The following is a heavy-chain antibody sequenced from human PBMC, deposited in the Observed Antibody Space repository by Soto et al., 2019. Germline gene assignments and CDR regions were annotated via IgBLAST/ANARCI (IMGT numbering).Heavy chain of an antibody. CDR3: ARHSSGSYINWFDP. V-gene: IGHV4-39*01. CDR2: IYYSGST. D-gene: IGHD6-19*01. CDR1: GGSISSSSYY. Sequence: SETLSLTCTVSGGSISSSSYYWGWIRQPPGKGLEWIGSIYYSGSTYYNPSLKSRVTISVDTSKNQFSLKLSSVTAADTAVYYCARHSSGSYINWFDPWGQGTLVTVSS. J-gene: IGHJ5*02.